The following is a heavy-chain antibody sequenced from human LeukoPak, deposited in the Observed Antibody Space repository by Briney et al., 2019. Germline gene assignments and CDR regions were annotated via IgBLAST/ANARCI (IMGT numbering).Heavy chain of an antibody. CDR2: ISGSGGST. CDR3: VLEMTTISVLDN. CDR1: GFTFSSYG. V-gene: IGHV3-23*01. D-gene: IGHD5-24*01. J-gene: IGHJ4*02. Sequence: GGTLRLSCAASGFTFSSYGMSWVRQAPGKGLEWVSAISGSGGSTYYADSVKGRFTISRDNSKNTLYLQMNSLKTEDTAVYYCVLEMTTISVLDNWGQGTLVTVSS.